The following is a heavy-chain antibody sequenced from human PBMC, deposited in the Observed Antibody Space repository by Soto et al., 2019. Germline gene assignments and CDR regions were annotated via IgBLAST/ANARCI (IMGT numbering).Heavy chain of an antibody. D-gene: IGHD6-19*01. J-gene: IGHJ4*02. CDR1: GYTFTSYA. CDR3: ARAYSSGWYDREDNFDY. V-gene: IGHV1-3*01. CDR2: INAGNGNT. Sequence: QVQLVQSGAEVKKPGASVKVSCKASGYTFTSYAMHWVRQAPGQRLEWMGWINAGNGNTKYSQKFQGRVTITRDTSASTAYMELSRLRSEDTAVYYCARAYSSGWYDREDNFDYWGQGTLVTVSS.